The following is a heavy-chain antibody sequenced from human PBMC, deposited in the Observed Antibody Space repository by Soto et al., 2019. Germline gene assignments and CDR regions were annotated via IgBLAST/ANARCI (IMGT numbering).Heavy chain of an antibody. D-gene: IGHD6-19*01. CDR2: IIPILGIA. CDR3: AREGIAVADGGY. CDR1: GGTFSSYT. V-gene: IGHV1-69*08. J-gene: IGHJ4*02. Sequence: QVQLVQSGAEVKKPGSSVKVSCKASGGTFSSYTISWVRQAPGQGLEWMGRIIPILGIANYAQKFQGRVTITADKSTRTAYMELSSLRSEDTAVYYCAREGIAVADGGYWGQGTLVTVSS.